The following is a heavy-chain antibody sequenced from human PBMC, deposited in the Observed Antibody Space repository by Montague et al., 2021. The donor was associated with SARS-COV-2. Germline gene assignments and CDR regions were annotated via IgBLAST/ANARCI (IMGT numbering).Heavy chain of an antibody. J-gene: IGHJ3*02. CDR2: VYHSGST. Sequence: SETLSLTCTVSGGSISSYYWSWIRQPPGKGLEWIGDVYHSGSTNYNPSLKSRVTISVDMSKNQFSLKLSSVTAADTAVYYCARGSGWMGNAFDIWGQGTMVTVSS. D-gene: IGHD6-19*01. CDR1: GGSISSYY. CDR3: ARGSGWMGNAFDI. V-gene: IGHV4-59*01.